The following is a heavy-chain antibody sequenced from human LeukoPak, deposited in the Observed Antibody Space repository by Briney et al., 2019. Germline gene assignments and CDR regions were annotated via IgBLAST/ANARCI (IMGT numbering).Heavy chain of an antibody. V-gene: IGHV3-66*03. Sequence: GGSLRLSCTVSGFTVSSNSMSWVRQAPGKGLEWVSFIYSDNTHYSDSVKGRFTISRDNSKNTLYLQMNSLRAEDTAVYYCAKGSTTVVTHLLSYWGQGTLVTVSS. CDR2: IYSDNT. CDR1: GFTVSSNS. CDR3: AKGSTTVVTHLLSY. D-gene: IGHD4-23*01. J-gene: IGHJ4*02.